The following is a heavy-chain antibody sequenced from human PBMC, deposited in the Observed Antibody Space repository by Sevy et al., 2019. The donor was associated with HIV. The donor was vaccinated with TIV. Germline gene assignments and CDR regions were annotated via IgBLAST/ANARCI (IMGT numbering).Heavy chain of an antibody. V-gene: IGHV2-5*01. CDR2: VYWTDLK. CDR1: GFSLSVHNVG. D-gene: IGHD1-1*01. Sequence: SGPTLVKPTQTLTLSCAYSGFSLSVHNVGVGWIRQPPGQALEWLGVVYWTDLKKYNPSLKSRLTITKDTSNNQVVLTLAAVAPVDTATYYCAHTPVTFSTFYSYYNFRGLDVWGPGITVTVSS. J-gene: IGHJ6*02. CDR3: AHTPVTFSTFYSYYNFRGLDV.